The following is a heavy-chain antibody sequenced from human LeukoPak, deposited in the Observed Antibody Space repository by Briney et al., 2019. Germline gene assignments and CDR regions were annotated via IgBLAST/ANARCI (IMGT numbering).Heavy chain of an antibody. CDR3: ARDKYDFWSGYYTGIDY. J-gene: IGHJ4*02. D-gene: IGHD3-3*01. Sequence: SQTLSLTCAISGDSVSSNSAARNWIRQSPSRGLEWLGRTYYRSKWYNDYAVSVKSRITINPDTSKNQFSLQLNSVTPEDTAVYYCARDKYDFWSGYYTGIDYWGQGTLVTVSS. CDR1: GDSVSSNSAA. V-gene: IGHV6-1*01. CDR2: TYYRSKWYN.